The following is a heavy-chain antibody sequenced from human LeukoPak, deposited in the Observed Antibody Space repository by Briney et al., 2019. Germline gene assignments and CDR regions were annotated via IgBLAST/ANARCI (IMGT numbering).Heavy chain of an antibody. CDR3: AASRWSGALDF. D-gene: IGHD3-3*01. Sequence: GGSLRLSCAASGLIFRDYWMLWVRQAPGKGLIWVSRIDRDGFPTIYADSVKGRFTVSRNNARNTLYLQMNNLRDDDSAVYYCAASRWSGALDFWGKGSLVTVSS. CDR2: IDRDGFPT. CDR1: GLIFRDYW. J-gene: IGHJ4*02. V-gene: IGHV3-74*01.